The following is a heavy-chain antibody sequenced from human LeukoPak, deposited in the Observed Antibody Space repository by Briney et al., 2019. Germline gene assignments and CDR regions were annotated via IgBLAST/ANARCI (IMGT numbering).Heavy chain of an antibody. CDR1: GFTVSSNH. Sequence: PGGSLRLSCAASGFTVSSNHMTWVRQAPGTGLERVSVIYSGGTTFYADSVKGRFTLSRDNSKNTLYLQMNSLRAEDTAVYYCARGSSTVSAGYYWGQGTLVTVSS. CDR2: IYSGGTT. V-gene: IGHV3-53*01. J-gene: IGHJ4*02. CDR3: ARGSSTVSAGYY. D-gene: IGHD6-19*01.